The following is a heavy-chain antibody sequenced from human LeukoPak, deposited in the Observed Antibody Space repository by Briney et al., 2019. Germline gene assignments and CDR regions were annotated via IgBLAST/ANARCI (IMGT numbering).Heavy chain of an antibody. J-gene: IGHJ4*02. Sequence: GGSLRLSCAASGYTFSSYAMSWVRQAPGKGLEWVSAISGSGGSTYYADSVKGRFTISRDNSKNTLYLQMNSLRAEHTAVYYCAKAVDFWTGYYNYWGQGTLVTVSS. D-gene: IGHD3/OR15-3a*01. CDR2: ISGSGGST. CDR3: AKAVDFWTGYYNY. V-gene: IGHV3-23*01. CDR1: GYTFSSYA.